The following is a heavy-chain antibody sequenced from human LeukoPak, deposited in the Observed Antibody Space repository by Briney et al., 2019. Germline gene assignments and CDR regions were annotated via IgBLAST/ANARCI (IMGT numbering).Heavy chain of an antibody. CDR2: IYYSGST. J-gene: IGHJ3*02. CDR3: ARDGKYCDSSGHPSDNAFDI. CDR1: GGSISSGGYY. D-gene: IGHD3-22*01. Sequence: PSETLSLTCTVSGGSISSGGYYWSWIRQHPGKGLEWIGYIYYSGSTYYNPSLKSRVTISVDTSKNQFSLKLSSVTAADTAVYYCARDGKYCDSSGHPSDNAFDIWGQGTMVTVSS. V-gene: IGHV4-31*03.